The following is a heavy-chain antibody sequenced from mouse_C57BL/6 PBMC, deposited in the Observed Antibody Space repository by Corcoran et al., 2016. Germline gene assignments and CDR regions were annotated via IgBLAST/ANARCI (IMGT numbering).Heavy chain of an antibody. V-gene: IGHV1-26*01. Sequence: EVQLQQSGPELVKPGASVKISCKASGYTFTDYYMNWVKQSHGKSLEWIGDINPNNGGTSYNQKFKGKATLTVDKSSSTAYMELRSLTSEDSAVYYCLLGFDYWGQGTTLTVSS. CDR3: LLGFDY. CDR2: INPNNGGT. CDR1: GYTFTDYY. J-gene: IGHJ2*01. D-gene: IGHD4-1*01.